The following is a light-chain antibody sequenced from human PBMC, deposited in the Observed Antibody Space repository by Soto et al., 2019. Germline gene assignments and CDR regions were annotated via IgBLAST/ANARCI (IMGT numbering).Light chain of an antibody. CDR1: QSVNSN. CDR2: HAS. J-gene: IGKJ1*01. CDR3: LQYYNFSWT. V-gene: IGKV3D-15*01. Sequence: EVVTALSATTVSVSPRETVTLSCRASQSVNSNLAWYQQKPGQAPRLLIYHASTRATGIPARFSGSGSGTEFTLTISSLQPDDFATYYCLQYYNFSWTFGQGANVAIK.